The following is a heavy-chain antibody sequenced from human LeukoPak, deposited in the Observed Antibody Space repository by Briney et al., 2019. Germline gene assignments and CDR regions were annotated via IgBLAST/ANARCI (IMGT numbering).Heavy chain of an antibody. J-gene: IGHJ6*04. D-gene: IGHD5-12*01. CDR2: IYTSGST. V-gene: IGHV4-4*07. Sequence: SETLSLTCTVSGGSIGSYYWSWIRQPAGKGREWIGSIYTSGSTNYNPSLKSRVTMSVDTSKNQFSLKLSSVTAADTAVYYCARGGTSLDVWGKGTTVTVSS. CDR3: ARGGTSLDV. CDR1: GGSIGSYY.